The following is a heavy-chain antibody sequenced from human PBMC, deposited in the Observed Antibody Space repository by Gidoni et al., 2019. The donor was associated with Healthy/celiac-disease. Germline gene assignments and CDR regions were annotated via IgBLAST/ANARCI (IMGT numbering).Heavy chain of an antibody. D-gene: IGHD5-12*01. J-gene: IGHJ4*02. Sequence: EVQLLESGGGLVQPGGSLRLSCAASGFTFISYSMSWVRQAPGKGLEWVSAISGSGGSTYYADYVKGRFTISRDNSKNTLYLQMNSLRAEDTAVYYCAKDRGYSGYDPINSYFDYWGQGTLVTGSS. CDR2: ISGSGGST. V-gene: IGHV3-23*01. CDR1: GFTFISYS. CDR3: AKDRGYSGYDPINSYFDY.